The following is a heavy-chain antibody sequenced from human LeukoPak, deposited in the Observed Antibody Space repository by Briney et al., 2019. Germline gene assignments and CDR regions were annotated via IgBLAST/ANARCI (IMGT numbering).Heavy chain of an antibody. D-gene: IGHD6-19*01. J-gene: IGHJ4*02. V-gene: IGHV5-51*01. CDR1: GYSFTSYW. Sequence: GESLKISCKGSGYSFTSYWIGWVRQMPGKGLEWMGIIYPGDSDTRYSPSFQGQVTISADKSISTAYLQWSSLKASDTAMYYCASASIAVAKYPPTTSFDYWGQGTLVTVSS. CDR3: ASASIAVAKYPPTTSFDY. CDR2: IYPGDSDT.